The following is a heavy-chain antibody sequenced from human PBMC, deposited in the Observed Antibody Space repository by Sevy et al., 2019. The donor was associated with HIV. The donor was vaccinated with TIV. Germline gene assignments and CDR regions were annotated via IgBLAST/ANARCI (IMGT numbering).Heavy chain of an antibody. J-gene: IGHJ4*02. CDR1: GGSISSHY. Sequence: SETLSLTCTVSGGSISSHYWSWIRQPAGKGLEWIGRIYTSGSTNYNPSLKSRVTMSVDTSKKQFSLMLSSVTAADTAVYYCARVHGDYTYFDYWGQGTLVTVSS. CDR3: ARVHGDYTYFDY. CDR2: IYTSGST. D-gene: IGHD4-17*01. V-gene: IGHV4-4*07.